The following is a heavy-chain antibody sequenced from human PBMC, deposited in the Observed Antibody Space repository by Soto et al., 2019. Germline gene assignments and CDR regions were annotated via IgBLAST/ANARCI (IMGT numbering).Heavy chain of an antibody. V-gene: IGHV2-26*01. J-gene: IGHJ4*02. D-gene: IGHD1-26*01. Sequence: QVTLKESGPVLVKPTETLTLTCTVSGFSLSNARMGVSWIRQPPGKALEWLAHIFSNDEKSYSTSLKSRLTISTDTSKSQVVLTMTNMDPVDTATYYCARIHRGSHTYYFDYWGQGTLVTVSS. CDR3: ARIHRGSHTYYFDY. CDR2: IFSNDEK. CDR1: GFSLSNARMG.